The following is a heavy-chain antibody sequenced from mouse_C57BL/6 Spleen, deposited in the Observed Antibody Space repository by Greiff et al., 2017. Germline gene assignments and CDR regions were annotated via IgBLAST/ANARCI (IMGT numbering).Heavy chain of an antibody. J-gene: IGHJ4*01. CDR3: ARGVYDGYYYAMDY. CDR2: IDPNSGGT. D-gene: IGHD2-3*01. V-gene: IGHV1-72*01. CDR1: GYTFTSYW. Sequence: QVQLQQPGAELVKPGASVKLSCKASGYTFTSYWMHWVKQRPGRGLEWIGRIDPNSGGTKYNEKFKSKATLTVDKPSSTAYMQLSSLTSEDSAAYYCARGVYDGYYYAMDYWGQGTSVTVSS.